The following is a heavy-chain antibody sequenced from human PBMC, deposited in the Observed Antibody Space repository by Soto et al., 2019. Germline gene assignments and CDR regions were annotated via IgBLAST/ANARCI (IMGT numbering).Heavy chain of an antibody. CDR1: GGSISSEDYY. J-gene: IGHJ5*02. Sequence: SETLSLTCTVSGGSISSEDYYWSWIRQHPGKGLEWIGYMYHSGSTYYNPSLKSRLSISVDTSKNQFSLKLSSVTAADTAVYYCARGHCSSTSCYGELGSWGQGTLVTVSS. D-gene: IGHD2-2*01. CDR2: MYHSGST. CDR3: ARGHCSSTSCYGELGS. V-gene: IGHV4-31*03.